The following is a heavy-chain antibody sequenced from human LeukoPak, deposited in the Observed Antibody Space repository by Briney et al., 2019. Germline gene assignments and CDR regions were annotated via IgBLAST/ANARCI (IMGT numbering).Heavy chain of an antibody. Sequence: AGGSLRLSCAASEITFSSYSMNWVRQAPGKGLEWVSYITNSGNSKSYADSVKGRFTISRDNSKNTLYLQMNSLRAEDTAVYYCARAFSIAAAGPFDYWGQGTLVTVSS. CDR2: ITNSGNSK. CDR3: ARAFSIAAAGPFDY. V-gene: IGHV3-48*01. D-gene: IGHD6-13*01. CDR1: EITFSSYS. J-gene: IGHJ4*02.